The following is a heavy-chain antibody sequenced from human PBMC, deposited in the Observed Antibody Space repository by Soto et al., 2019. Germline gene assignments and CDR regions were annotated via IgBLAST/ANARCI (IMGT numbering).Heavy chain of an antibody. Sequence: GGSLRLSCAASGFTFSTYWMTWVRQAPGRGLEWVASVMPDGGVRYYVDSVKGRFTISRDNAKSSLYLQMNSLRAGDTAVYYCVRDSNPRSDYWGQETLVTVTS. CDR3: VRDSNPRSDY. CDR2: VMPDGGVR. V-gene: IGHV3-7*04. J-gene: IGHJ4*02. CDR1: GFTFSTYW.